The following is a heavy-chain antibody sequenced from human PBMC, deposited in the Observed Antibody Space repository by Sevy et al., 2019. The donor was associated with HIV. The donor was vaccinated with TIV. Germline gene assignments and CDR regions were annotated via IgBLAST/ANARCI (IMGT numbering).Heavy chain of an antibody. D-gene: IGHD2-15*01. CDR2: INPNSGGT. J-gene: IGHJ5*02. V-gene: IGHV1-2*02. Sequence: ASVKVSCKASGYTFTGYYMHWVRQAPGQGLEWMGWINPNSGGTNYAQKFQGRVTMTRDTSISTAYMELSRLRSDDTAVYYCAREAADCSGGSCYHNWFDPWGQGTLVTVSS. CDR1: GYTFTGYY. CDR3: AREAADCSGGSCYHNWFDP.